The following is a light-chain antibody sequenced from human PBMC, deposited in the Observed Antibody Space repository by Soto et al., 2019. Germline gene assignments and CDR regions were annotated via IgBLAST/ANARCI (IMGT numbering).Light chain of an antibody. CDR3: QQYNNWPLT. Sequence: EIVMTQSPATLSVSPGERATLSCRASQSVNNNLAWYQQKRGQAPRRLIYGASARATGIPARFSGSGSGTEFTLTISSLQSEDFAVYYCQQYNNWPLTFGGGTKVEIK. J-gene: IGKJ4*01. CDR1: QSVNNN. V-gene: IGKV3-15*01. CDR2: GAS.